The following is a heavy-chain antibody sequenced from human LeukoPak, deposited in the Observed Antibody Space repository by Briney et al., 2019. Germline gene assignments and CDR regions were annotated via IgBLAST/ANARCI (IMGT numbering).Heavy chain of an antibody. V-gene: IGHV4-34*01. CDR3: ARIFGSGSYFDY. CDR2: INHSGST. D-gene: IGHD6-19*01. Sequence: SETLSLTCAVYGGSLSGYYWSWIRQPPGKGLEWIGEINHSGSTNYNPSLKSRVTISVDTSKNQFSLKLSSVAAADTAVYYCARIFGSGSYFDYWGQGTLVTVSS. CDR1: GGSLSGYY. J-gene: IGHJ4*02.